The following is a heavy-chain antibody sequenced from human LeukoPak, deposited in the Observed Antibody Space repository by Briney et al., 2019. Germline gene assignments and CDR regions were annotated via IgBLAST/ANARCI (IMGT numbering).Heavy chain of an antibody. J-gene: IGHJ4*02. D-gene: IGHD6-6*01. V-gene: IGHV4-4*02. CDR2: IYHSGST. CDR3: AREAYSSSSHPNY. CDR1: GGSISSSNW. Sequence: PSGTLSLTCAVSGGSISSSNWWSWVRQPPGKGLEWIGEIYHSGSTNYNPSFKSRVTISVDRSKNQFSLKLSSVTAADTAVYYCAREAYSSSSHPNYWGQGTLVTVSS.